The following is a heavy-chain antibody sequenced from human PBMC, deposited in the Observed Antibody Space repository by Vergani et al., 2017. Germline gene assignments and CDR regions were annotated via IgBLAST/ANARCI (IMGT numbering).Heavy chain of an antibody. Sequence: VQLVESGGGLVKPGGSLRLSCAASGFTFSDYYMSWIRQAPGKRLEWVSYISGSGSTIYYADSVKGRFTISRDNAKNSLYLQMNSLRAEDTAVYYCASAASTSRLPTHFDYWGQGTLVTVSS. D-gene: IGHD2-2*01. CDR2: ISGSGSTI. V-gene: IGHV3-11*01. CDR1: GFTFSDYY. CDR3: ASAASTSRLPTHFDY. J-gene: IGHJ4*02.